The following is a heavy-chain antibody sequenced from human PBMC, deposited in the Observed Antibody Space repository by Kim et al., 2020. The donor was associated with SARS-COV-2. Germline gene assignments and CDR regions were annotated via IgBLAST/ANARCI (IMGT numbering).Heavy chain of an antibody. CDR3: ARGAGDSWTVYYDGRNYY. CDR1: GGSFSGYY. J-gene: IGHJ6*03. Sequence: SETLSLTCAVYGGSFSGYYWSWIRQPPGKGLEWIGEINHKGVTNYNPSLKSRVTISVDTSKNQFSLKLSSVTAADTAVYYCARGAGDSWTVYYDGRNYY. D-gene: IGHD3-3*01. V-gene: IGHV4-34*01. CDR2: INHKGVT.